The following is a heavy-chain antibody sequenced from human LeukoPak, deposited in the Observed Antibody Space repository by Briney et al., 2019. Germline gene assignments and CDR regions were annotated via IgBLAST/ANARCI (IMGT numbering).Heavy chain of an antibody. CDR1: GYSISSGYY. CDR2: MYYSGSN. CDR3: AREMYDSAGYRVSYFDY. Sequence: SETLSLTCTVSGYSISSGYYWGWIRQPPGKGLEWIASMYYSGSNFYNPSLKSRVTGSVDTSKNQFSLRLSSVTAADTAVYYCAREMYDSAGYRVSYFDYWGQGILVTVSS. J-gene: IGHJ4*02. D-gene: IGHD3-22*01. V-gene: IGHV4-38-2*02.